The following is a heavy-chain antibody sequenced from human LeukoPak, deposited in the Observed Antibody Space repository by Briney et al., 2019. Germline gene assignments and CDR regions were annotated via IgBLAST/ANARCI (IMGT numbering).Heavy chain of an antibody. CDR1: GYRFSSHW. Sequence: GESLKISCKGSGYRFSSHWIGWVRQMPGKGLEWMGITFPSDSDTRYSPSLQGQVTISADKSTSTAYLQWSSLKASDTAIYYCAGTPGGNWPYYFDSWGQGTLVTVSS. CDR2: TFPSDSDT. D-gene: IGHD1-1*01. J-gene: IGHJ4*02. V-gene: IGHV5-51*01. CDR3: AGTPGGNWPYYFDS.